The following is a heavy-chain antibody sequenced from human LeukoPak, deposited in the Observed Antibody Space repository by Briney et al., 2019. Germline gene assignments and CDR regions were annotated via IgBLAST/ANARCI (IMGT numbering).Heavy chain of an antibody. CDR1: GFTFSSYS. J-gene: IGHJ4*02. V-gene: IGHV3-21*01. CDR2: ITSGSTNI. CDR3: ARSTWNDYYGSGSYLDY. Sequence: GGSLRLSCAASGFTFSSYSLNWVRQAPGKGLEWVSSITSGSTNIYYADSVKGRFTISRDNAKNSLSLQMNSLRAEDTAVYYCARSTWNDYYGSGSYLDYWGQGTLVTVSS. D-gene: IGHD3-10*01.